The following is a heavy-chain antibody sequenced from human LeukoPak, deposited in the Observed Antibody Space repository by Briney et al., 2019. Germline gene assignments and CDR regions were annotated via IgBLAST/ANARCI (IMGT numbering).Heavy chain of an antibody. Sequence: SVKVSCKASGGTFSSYAISWVRQAPGQGLEWMGRIIPIFGTANYAQKFQGRVTITTDESTSTAYMELSSLRSEDTAVYYCARVFDYGDYAGWYFDLWGRGTLVTVSS. CDR2: IIPIFGTA. D-gene: IGHD4-17*01. CDR3: ARVFDYGDYAGWYFDL. J-gene: IGHJ2*01. V-gene: IGHV1-69*05. CDR1: GGTFSSYA.